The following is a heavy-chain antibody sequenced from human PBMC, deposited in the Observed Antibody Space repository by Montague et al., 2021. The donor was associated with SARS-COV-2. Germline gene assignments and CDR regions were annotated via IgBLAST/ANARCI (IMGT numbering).Heavy chain of an antibody. J-gene: IGHJ2*01. CDR2: ICDGVRRI. V-gene: IGHV3-74*01. Sequence: RILSCAASGFNFPRYCMHWVRQSPGQGLEWVARICDGVRRISYADSVRDRFTVSRDNAKNTLSLLMNNLSGEDTAVYYCVRDGGDDKHDWWFDLWGRGTHVSVSS. CDR1: GFNFPRYC. D-gene: IGHD2-21*02. CDR3: VRDGGDDKHDWWFDL.